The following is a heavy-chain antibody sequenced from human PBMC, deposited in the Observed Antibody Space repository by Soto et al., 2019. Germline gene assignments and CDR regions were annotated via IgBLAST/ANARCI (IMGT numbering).Heavy chain of an antibody. CDR1: GFTFSSYS. D-gene: IGHD1-26*01. Sequence: EVQLVESGGDLVQPGGSLRLSCAASGFTFSSYSMHWVRQAPGKGLEWVSYVCSTGSAIYYAGSVAGRFTISRDNAKNSIYLQMNRLRDEDTAIYDCARDGGANYYDIHYWGRGTLVTVSS. CDR2: VCSTGSAI. V-gene: IGHV3-48*02. J-gene: IGHJ4*02. CDR3: ARDGGANYYDIHY.